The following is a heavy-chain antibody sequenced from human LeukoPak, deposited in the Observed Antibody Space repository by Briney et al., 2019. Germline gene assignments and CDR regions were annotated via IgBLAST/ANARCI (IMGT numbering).Heavy chain of an antibody. CDR3: ARGPHPYTSGWYHFDY. D-gene: IGHD6-19*01. CDR2: ISSSGSTI. J-gene: IGHJ4*02. V-gene: IGHV3-48*03. Sequence: GGSLRLSCAASEFTFSSYEMNWVRQAPGKGLEWVSYISSSGSTIYYANSVKGRFTISRDNAKSSLYLQMNSLRFEDTAVYYCARGPHPYTSGWYHFDYWGQGTLVTVSS. CDR1: EFTFSSYE.